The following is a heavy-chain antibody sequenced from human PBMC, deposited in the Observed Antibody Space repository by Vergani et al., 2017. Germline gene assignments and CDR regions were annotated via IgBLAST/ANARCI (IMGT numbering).Heavy chain of an antibody. Sequence: EVQLLESGGGSAQPGASLRLSCVASGFTFTAHGLNWVRQAPGKGLEWVSGISGQNFRTHYADSVKGRFTISRDDSKNTVYLQINSLRAEDTAVYYCASRERDVGGVAAWPRRDYYYGMDVWGQGTTVTVSS. CDR2: ISGQNFRT. D-gene: IGHD2-15*01. V-gene: IGHV3-23*01. J-gene: IGHJ6*02. CDR3: ASRERDVGGVAAWPRRDYYYGMDV. CDR1: GFTFTAHG.